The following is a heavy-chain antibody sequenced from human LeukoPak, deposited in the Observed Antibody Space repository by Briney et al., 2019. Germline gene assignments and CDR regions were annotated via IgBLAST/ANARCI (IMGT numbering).Heavy chain of an antibody. CDR2: ISGAGTST. D-gene: IGHD3-3*02. J-gene: IGHJ5*02. V-gene: IGHV3-23*01. Sequence: GGSLRLSCVRLYAMNWVRQAPGKGLEWVSSISGAGTSTYYADPVKGRFTLSRDNSKSTVFLQMNSLRAEDTAVHYCAKDRGPFVAIDNNWLDPWGQGTLVTVSS. CDR1: RLYA. CDR3: AKDRGPFVAIDNNWLDP.